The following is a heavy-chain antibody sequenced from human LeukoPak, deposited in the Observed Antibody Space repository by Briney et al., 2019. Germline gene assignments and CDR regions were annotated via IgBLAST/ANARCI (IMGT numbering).Heavy chain of an antibody. CDR1: GYTFTGYY. CDR3: ARTAPQYDAFDI. Sequence: ASVKVSRKASGYTFTGYYMHWVRQAPGQGLEWMGWINPNSGGTNYAQKFQGRVTMTRDTSISTAYMELSRLRSDDTAVYYCARTAPQYDAFDIWGQGTMVTVSS. CDR2: INPNSGGT. J-gene: IGHJ3*02. D-gene: IGHD2-21*02. V-gene: IGHV1-2*02.